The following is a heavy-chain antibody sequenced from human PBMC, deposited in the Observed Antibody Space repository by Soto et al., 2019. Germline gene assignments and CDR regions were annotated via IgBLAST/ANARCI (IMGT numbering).Heavy chain of an antibody. CDR1: GGSVSSYY. CDR2: IYYSGST. J-gene: IGHJ5*02. D-gene: IGHD3-10*01. Sequence: QVQLQESGPGLVKPSETLSLTCTVSGGSVSSYYWSWIRQPPGKGLEWIGYIYYSGSTNYNPSLKSRVTIAVDTSKNQFCLKLSSVTAADTAVYYCARDLGSGSYSPWGQGTLVSVSS. V-gene: IGHV4-59*02. CDR3: ARDLGSGSYSP.